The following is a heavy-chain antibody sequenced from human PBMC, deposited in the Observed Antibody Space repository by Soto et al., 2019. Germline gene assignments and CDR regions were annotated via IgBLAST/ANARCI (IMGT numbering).Heavy chain of an antibody. CDR2: ISYDGSNK. CDR3: AKKALDYGSGRSGNWFDP. Sequence: QVQLVESGGGVVQPGRSLRLSCVGSGFTFSSYGMRWVRQAPGKGLEWVAAISYDGSNKYYADSVKGRFTISRDNSKNTRYLQMNSLRDEDTAVYYCAKKALDYGSGRSGNWFDPWGQGTLVTVSS. J-gene: IGHJ5*02. CDR1: GFTFSSYG. D-gene: IGHD3-10*01. V-gene: IGHV3-30*18.